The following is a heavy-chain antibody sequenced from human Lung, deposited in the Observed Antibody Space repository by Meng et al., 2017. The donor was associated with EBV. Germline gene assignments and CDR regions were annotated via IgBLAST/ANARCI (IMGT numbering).Heavy chain of an antibody. J-gene: IGHJ1*01. V-gene: IGHV1-69*01. Sequence: QVQLVQSVAEVKRPGSSVKVSCQASGGTFSRYPINWLRQAPGQGLEWMAEIHPKFATTNFAQNFQGRVTLSADESSTTVYMELTSLRSEDTAVYYCAQQLLPMGAFFQHWGQGTLVTVSS. D-gene: IGHD2/OR15-2a*01. CDR2: IHPKFATT. CDR3: AQQLLPMGAFFQH. CDR1: GGTFSRYP.